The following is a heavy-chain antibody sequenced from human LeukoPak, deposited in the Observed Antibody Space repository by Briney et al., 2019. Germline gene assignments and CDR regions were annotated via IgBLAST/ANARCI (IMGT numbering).Heavy chain of an antibody. CDR2: IDWDDDE. Sequence: SGPALVKPTQTLTLTCTFSGFSLTTSGMSVSWIRQPPGKALDWLARIDWDDDEYYSTSLKTRLTISKDTSKNQVVLTMTNMDPVDTATYYCAHIITGLGATGYYFDYWGPGTLVTVSS. CDR1: GFSLTTSGMS. J-gene: IGHJ4*02. V-gene: IGHV2-70*11. D-gene: IGHD1-26*01. CDR3: AHIITGLGATGYYFDY.